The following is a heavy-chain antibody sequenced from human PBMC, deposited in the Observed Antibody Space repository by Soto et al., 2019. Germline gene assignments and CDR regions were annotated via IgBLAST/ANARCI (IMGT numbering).Heavy chain of an antibody. J-gene: IGHJ4*02. V-gene: IGHV4-31*03. Sequence: SETLSLTCTVSGASINSAGFYWGWLRQLPGKGLEWIGDIYYSWGAFYNPSLKSRGVISLDTSKNHFSLKLNCMTAGDTAGYFCARGGDEYFFDFWSQGTLVTVSS. CDR1: GASINSAGFY. CDR3: ARGGDEYFFDF. D-gene: IGHD3-10*01. CDR2: IYYSWGA.